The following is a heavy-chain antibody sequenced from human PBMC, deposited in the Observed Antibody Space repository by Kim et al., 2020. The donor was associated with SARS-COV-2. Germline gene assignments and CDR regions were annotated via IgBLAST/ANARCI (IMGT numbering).Heavy chain of an antibody. J-gene: IGHJ4*02. V-gene: IGHV1-3*01. CDR3: ARESGTTVTTGDFDY. Sequence: APVKVSCKASGYTFTSYAMHWVRQAPGQRLEWMGWINAGNGNTKYSQKFQGRVTITRDTSASTAYMELSSLRSEDTAVYYCARESGTTVTTGDFDYWGQGTLVTVSS. CDR1: GYTFTSYA. CDR2: INAGNGNT. D-gene: IGHD4-17*01.